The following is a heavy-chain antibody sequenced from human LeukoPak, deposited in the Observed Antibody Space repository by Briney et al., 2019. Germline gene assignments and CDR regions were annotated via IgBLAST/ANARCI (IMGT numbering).Heavy chain of an antibody. Sequence: PSETLSLTCAVQDGALRGSYWSWSRKPPGKGREWSGEFNLMGSTNYTPSLTSRDTISVDTSKNQFSLKLRSVTAADTAVYYCASPVSGSRGWYYNYWGQGTLVTVSS. CDR3: ASPVSGSRGWYYNY. CDR2: FNLMGST. D-gene: IGHD6-19*01. V-gene: IGHV4-34*01. CDR1: DGALRGSY. J-gene: IGHJ4*02.